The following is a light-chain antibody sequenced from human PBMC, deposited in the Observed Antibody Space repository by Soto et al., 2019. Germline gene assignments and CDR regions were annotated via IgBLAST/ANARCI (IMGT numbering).Light chain of an antibody. CDR2: DAS. Sequence: EIVLTQSPATLSLSPGERATLSCRASQSVSSFLAWYQPKPGQAPRLLIYDASNRATGIPARFSGSGSGTDFTLTISSLEPEDFALYYCQQRSSWPRTFGQGTKVDIK. CDR1: QSVSSF. CDR3: QQRSSWPRT. V-gene: IGKV3-11*01. J-gene: IGKJ1*01.